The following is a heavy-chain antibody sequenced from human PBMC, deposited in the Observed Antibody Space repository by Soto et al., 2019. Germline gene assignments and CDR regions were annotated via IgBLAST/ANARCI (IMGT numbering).Heavy chain of an antibody. CDR3: ARVRNYGQPSDAFDI. Sequence: ASVKVSCKASGYTFTSHYMHWVRQAPGQGLEWMGIINPSGGSTTNAQRFQGRVTMTRDTSTNTVYMELSRLRSEDTAVYYCARVRNYGQPSDAFDIWGQGTMVTVSS. CDR2: INPSGGST. V-gene: IGHV1-46*03. J-gene: IGHJ3*02. D-gene: IGHD1-7*01. CDR1: GYTFTSHY.